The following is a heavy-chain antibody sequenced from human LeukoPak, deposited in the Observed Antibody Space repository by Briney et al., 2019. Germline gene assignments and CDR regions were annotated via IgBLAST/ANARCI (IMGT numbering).Heavy chain of an antibody. Sequence: PSQTLSLTCTVSGGSISRSNYDWGWIRQPPGKGLEWIATIYYGGSTYYNSSLKSRVTTSVDTSKNQFSLKLSSVTAADTAVYYCARLIRSYCSRPNCYHFDYWGQGTLVTVSS. CDR1: GGSISRSNYD. D-gene: IGHD2-2*01. V-gene: IGHV4-39*01. J-gene: IGHJ4*02. CDR3: ARLIRSYCSRPNCYHFDY. CDR2: IYYGGST.